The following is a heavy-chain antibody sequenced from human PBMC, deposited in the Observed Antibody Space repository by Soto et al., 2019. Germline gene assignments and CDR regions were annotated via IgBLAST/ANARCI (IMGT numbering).Heavy chain of an antibody. CDR2: IYHSGST. J-gene: IGHJ5*02. CDR3: ARGTIFGVVNNWFDP. Sequence: PSETLSLTCAVSGGSISSGGYSWSWIRQPPGKGLEWIGYIYHSGSTYYNPSLKSRVTISVERSKNQFSLKLSSVTAADTAVYYCARGTIFGVVNNWFDPWGQGTLVPSPQ. V-gene: IGHV4-30-2*01. D-gene: IGHD3-3*01. CDR1: GGSISSGGYS.